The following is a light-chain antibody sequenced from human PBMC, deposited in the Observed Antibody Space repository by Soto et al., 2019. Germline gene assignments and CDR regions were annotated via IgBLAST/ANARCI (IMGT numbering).Light chain of an antibody. J-gene: IGLJ1*01. V-gene: IGLV1-44*01. CDR1: SSNIGSNT. CDR3: AAWDDSLNGYV. CDR2: SNN. Sequence: QSVLTQPPSTSGTPGQRVTISCSGSSSNIGSNTVNWYQHLPGTAPKLHIYSNNQRPSGVPDRFSGSKSGTSASLAVSGLQSEDEADYYCAAWDDSLNGYVFGTGTKLTVL.